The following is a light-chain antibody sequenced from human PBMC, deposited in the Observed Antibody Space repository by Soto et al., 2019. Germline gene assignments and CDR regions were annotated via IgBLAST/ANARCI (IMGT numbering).Light chain of an antibody. CDR2: GAS. CDR1: QSVSSN. V-gene: IGKV3-15*01. J-gene: IGKJ2*01. CDR3: QQYNNWPPEYT. Sequence: EIVMTQSPATLSVSPGERATLSCRASQSVSSNLAWYQQKPGQVPRLLIYGASTRATGIPARFSGSESGTEFTLTISSLQSEDFAVYYCQQYNNWPPEYTFGQGTKLEIK.